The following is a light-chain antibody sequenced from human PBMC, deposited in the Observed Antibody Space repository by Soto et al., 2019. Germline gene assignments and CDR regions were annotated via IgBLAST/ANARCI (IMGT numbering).Light chain of an antibody. CDR3: CSYSSSSTLRV. CDR2: EVS. J-gene: IGLJ2*01. Sequence: QSALTQPASVSGSPGQSITISCAGTSSDVGGYNYVSWYQQHPGKAPKLMIYEVSNRPSGVSNRFSGSKSGNTASLTISGLPAEDEADYYCCSYSSSSTLRVFGGGTKVTVL. CDR1: SSDVGGYNY. V-gene: IGLV2-14*01.